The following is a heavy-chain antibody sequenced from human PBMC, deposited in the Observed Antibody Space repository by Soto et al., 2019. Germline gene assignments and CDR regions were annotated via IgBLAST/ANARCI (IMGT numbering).Heavy chain of an antibody. Sequence: SETLSLTCAVYGGSFSGYYWSWIRQPPGKGLEWIGEINHSGSTNYNPSHKSRVTISVDTSKNQFSLKLSSVTAADTAVYYCARETTYYYYYYGMDVWGQGTTVTVSS. V-gene: IGHV4-34*01. CDR1: GGSFSGYY. CDR3: ARETTYYYYYYGMDV. J-gene: IGHJ6*02. CDR2: INHSGST.